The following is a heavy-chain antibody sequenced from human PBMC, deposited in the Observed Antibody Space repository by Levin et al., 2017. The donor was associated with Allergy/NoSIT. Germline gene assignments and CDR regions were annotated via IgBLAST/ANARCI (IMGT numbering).Heavy chain of an antibody. CDR2: IYLSGST. D-gene: IGHD5-18*01. Sequence: LRLSCAVSGDSISSGGYSWSWIRQPPGKGLEWIGNIYLSGSTNDNPSLKSRVTMSVDRSKNQFSLKLSYVTAADTAVYYCARVAGYSYGYYFDYWGPGTLVTVSS. CDR3: ARVAGYSYGYYFDY. CDR1: GDSISSGGYS. V-gene: IGHV4-30-2*01. J-gene: IGHJ4*02.